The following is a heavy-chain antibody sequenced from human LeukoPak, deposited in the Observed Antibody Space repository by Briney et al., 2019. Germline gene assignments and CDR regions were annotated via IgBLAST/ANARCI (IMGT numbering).Heavy chain of an antibody. CDR2: INHSGRT. CDR3: ARRYYDSGSYYKFPIDY. J-gene: IGHJ4*02. V-gene: IGHV4-34*01. D-gene: IGHD3-10*01. CDR1: GGSFSGDF. Sequence: KPSETLSLTCAVYGGSFSGDFWSWIRQSPGKGLEWFGEINHSGRTNYTPSLKSRVTISVDTSKNQFSLKLSSVTAANTAVYYCARRYYDSGSYYKFPIDYWGQGTLVTVSS.